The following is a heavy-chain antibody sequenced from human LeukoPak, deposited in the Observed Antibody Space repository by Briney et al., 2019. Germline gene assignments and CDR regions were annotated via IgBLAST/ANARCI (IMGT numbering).Heavy chain of an antibody. CDR2: ISYDGSNK. CDR3: AKGQVYYDPSSEYFQH. J-gene: IGHJ1*01. Sequence: GGSLRLSCAASGFTFSSYAMHWVRQAPGKGLEWVAVISYDGSNKYYADSVKGRFTISRDNSKNTLYLQMNSLRAEDTALYYCAKGQVYYDPSSEYFQHWGQGTLVTVSS. V-gene: IGHV3-30*04. D-gene: IGHD3-22*01. CDR1: GFTFSSYA.